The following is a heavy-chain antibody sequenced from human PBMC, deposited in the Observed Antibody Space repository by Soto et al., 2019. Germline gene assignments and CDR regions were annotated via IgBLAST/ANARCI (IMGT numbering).Heavy chain of an antibody. J-gene: IGHJ6*02. Sequence: QMQLVQSGGRLVKPGGSLRLSCAAAGLSFSEYYMSRIRRAPGKGLEWVSYIGASASPIYFGESVKGRFSISRDNTNNSLYLQMNSLRPEDTAVYYCARGTYGMDVWGQGTTVIVSS. V-gene: IGHV3-11*01. D-gene: IGHD3-10*01. CDR1: GLSFSEYY. CDR2: IGASASPI. CDR3: ARGTYGMDV.